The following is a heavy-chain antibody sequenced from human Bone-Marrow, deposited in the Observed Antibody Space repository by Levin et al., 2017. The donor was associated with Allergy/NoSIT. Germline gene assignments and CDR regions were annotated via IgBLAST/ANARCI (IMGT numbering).Heavy chain of an antibody. D-gene: IGHD2-2*02. CDR2: ISASSGTI. CDR3: ARDNTHFYGMDV. Sequence: GESLKISCAASAFTFSDYSMNWVRQAPGKGLEWVSFISASSGTIFYSDSVKGRFTISRDNAQNTVYLQMNSLRAEDTALYYCARDNTHFYGMDVWGQGTTVTVSS. J-gene: IGHJ6*02. CDR1: AFTFSDYS. V-gene: IGHV3-48*01.